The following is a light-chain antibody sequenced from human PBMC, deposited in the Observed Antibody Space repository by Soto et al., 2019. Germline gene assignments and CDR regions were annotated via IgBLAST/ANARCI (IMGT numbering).Light chain of an antibody. Sequence: QSALTQPPSASGSPGRSVTISCTGTSSDVGSYNRVSWYQQPPGTAPKLMIYEVSNRPSGVPDRFSGSKSGNTASLTISGLQAEDEADYYCSLYTSSSTFVFGTGTKVTVL. CDR2: EVS. CDR1: SSDVGSYNR. V-gene: IGLV2-18*01. CDR3: SLYTSSSTFV. J-gene: IGLJ1*01.